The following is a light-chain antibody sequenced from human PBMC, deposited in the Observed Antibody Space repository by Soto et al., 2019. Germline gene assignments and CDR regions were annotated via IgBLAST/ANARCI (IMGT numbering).Light chain of an antibody. CDR3: AAWDDSLNGVV. CDR1: SSNIGSNT. J-gene: IGLJ2*01. V-gene: IGLV1-44*01. CDR2: SNN. Sequence: QSVLTQPPSASGTPRHRVTISCSGSSSNIGSNTVNWYQQLPGTAPKLLIYSNNQRPSGVPDRFSGSKSGTSASLAISGLQSEDEADYYCAAWDDSLNGVVFGGGTKVTXL.